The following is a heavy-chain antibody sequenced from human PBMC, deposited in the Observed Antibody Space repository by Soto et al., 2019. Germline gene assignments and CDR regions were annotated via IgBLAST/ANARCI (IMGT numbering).Heavy chain of an antibody. CDR2: INPNSGVT. V-gene: IGHV1-2*04. D-gene: IGHD5-12*01. CDR3: ARESGGATATLDYYYFYMDV. Sequence: QVQLVQSGAEVRKPGASVTVSRRSSGDSFNDYYIHWVRQAPGQGLEWMGWINPNSGVTKYAQKFQGWVSMTRDTSIRTVYMQLSRLRSDDTAVYYCARESGGATATLDYYYFYMDVWGTGTTVTVSS. CDR1: GDSFNDYY. J-gene: IGHJ6*03.